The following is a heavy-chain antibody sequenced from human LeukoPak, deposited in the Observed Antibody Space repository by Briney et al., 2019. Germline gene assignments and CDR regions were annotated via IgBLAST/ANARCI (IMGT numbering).Heavy chain of an antibody. Sequence: SETLSLTCTVSGGSISSSSYYWGWIRQPPGKGLEWIGSMYYSGRTYYNPSLAGRVTISVDTSKNQFSLKLSSVTAADTAVYYCARALGNTAPYYYYMDVWGKGTTVTVSS. CDR3: ARALGNTAPYYYYMDV. CDR2: MYYSGRT. J-gene: IGHJ6*03. D-gene: IGHD5-18*01. CDR1: GGSISSSSYY. V-gene: IGHV4-39*07.